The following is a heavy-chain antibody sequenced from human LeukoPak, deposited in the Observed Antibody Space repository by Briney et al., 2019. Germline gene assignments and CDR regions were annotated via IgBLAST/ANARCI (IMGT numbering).Heavy chain of an antibody. J-gene: IGHJ4*02. V-gene: IGHV3-30*18. CDR1: GYTFSNYG. Sequence: GGSLRLSCTASGYTFSNYGMHWVRQGPGKGLEWVAVISYDGSKVFYGDSVKGRFTISRDDSRDTVYLQMHSLRVENMAVYYCAKDDAGLPDYWGQGTLVTVSS. CDR2: ISYDGSKV. D-gene: IGHD2-15*01. CDR3: AKDDAGLPDY.